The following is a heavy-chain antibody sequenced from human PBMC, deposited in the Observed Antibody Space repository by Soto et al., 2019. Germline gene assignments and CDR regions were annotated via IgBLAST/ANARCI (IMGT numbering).Heavy chain of an antibody. CDR1: GGSISSYY. CDR2: IYYSGST. J-gene: IGHJ4*02. Sequence: PSETLSLTCTVSGGSISSYYWSWIRQPPGKGLEWIGYIYYSGSTNYNPSLKSRVTISVDTSKNQSSLKLSSVTAADTAVYYCAREAFYDFWSGYSNYFDYWGQGTLVTVSS. D-gene: IGHD3-3*01. CDR3: AREAFYDFWSGYSNYFDY. V-gene: IGHV4-59*01.